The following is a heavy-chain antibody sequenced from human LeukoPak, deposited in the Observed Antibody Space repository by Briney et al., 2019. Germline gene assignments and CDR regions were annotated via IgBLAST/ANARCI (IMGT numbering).Heavy chain of an antibody. CDR1: GGSFSGYY. Sequence: SETLSLTCAVYGGSFSGYYWSWIRQPPGKGLEWIGEINHSGSTNYNPSLKSRVTISVDTSKNQFSLKLSSVTAADTAVYYCARGGEVGATRRWPHPYYYMDVWGKGTTVTVSS. D-gene: IGHD1-26*01. CDR3: ARGGEVGATRRWPHPYYYMDV. CDR2: INHSGST. J-gene: IGHJ6*03. V-gene: IGHV4-34*01.